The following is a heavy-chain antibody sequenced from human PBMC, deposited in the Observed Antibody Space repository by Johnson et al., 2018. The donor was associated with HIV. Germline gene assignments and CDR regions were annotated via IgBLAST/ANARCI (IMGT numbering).Heavy chain of an antibody. V-gene: IGHV3-48*04. D-gene: IGHD3-16*01. Sequence: VQLVESGGGVVQPGRSLRLSCAASGLTFSSYGMHWVRQAPGKGLEWVSYISGSGSIIYSTDSVQGRFTISRDNVKNSLYLQMDSLRPEDTAVYYCARSRHGGIQPSDAFDIWGQGTMVTVSS. CDR3: ARSRHGGIQPSDAFDI. J-gene: IGHJ3*02. CDR2: ISGSGSII. CDR1: GLTFSSYG.